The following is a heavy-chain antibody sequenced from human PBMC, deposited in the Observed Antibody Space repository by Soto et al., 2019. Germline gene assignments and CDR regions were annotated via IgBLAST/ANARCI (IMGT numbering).Heavy chain of an antibody. D-gene: IGHD3-9*01. CDR3: ARDGYDILTGYGYYYYYGMDV. J-gene: IGHJ6*02. CDR1: GFTFSSYS. Sequence: GGSLRLSCAASGFTFSSYSRNWVRQAPGKGLEWVSSISSSSSYIYYADSVKGRFTISRDNAKNSLYLQMNSLRAEDTAVYYCARDGYDILTGYGYYYYYGMDVWGQGTTVTVSS. V-gene: IGHV3-21*01. CDR2: ISSSSSYI.